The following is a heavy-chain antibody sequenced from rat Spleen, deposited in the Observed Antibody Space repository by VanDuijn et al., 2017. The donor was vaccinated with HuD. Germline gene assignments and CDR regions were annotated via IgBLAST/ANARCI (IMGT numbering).Heavy chain of an antibody. Sequence: EVQLVESDGGLVQPGRSLKLSCAASGFTFSDFYMAWVRQAPTKGLEWVATINYDGSSTYYPDSVKGRFTISRDNAKSTQYLQMDSLRSEDTATYYCATGLTRGFDYWGQGVMVTVSS. D-gene: IGHD1-7*01. CDR3: ATGLTRGFDY. J-gene: IGHJ2*01. CDR2: INYDGSST. CDR1: GFTFSDFY. V-gene: IGHV5-29*01.